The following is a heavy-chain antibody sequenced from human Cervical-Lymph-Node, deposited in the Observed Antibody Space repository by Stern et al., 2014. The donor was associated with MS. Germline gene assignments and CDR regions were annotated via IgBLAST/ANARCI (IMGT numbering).Heavy chain of an antibody. CDR1: GYTFTNYN. D-gene: IGHD3-10*01. Sequence: QVQLVESGAEVKKPGASVKVSCKASGYTFTNYNIDWVRQATGQGLEWMGWMNPNSGNKGYAQRFQGRVTMTRDTSTSTAYMEPSSLKAEDTAVYYCARVRFYGSGIYYALGDGMDVWGQGTTVTVSS. CDR2: MNPNSGNK. J-gene: IGHJ6*02. CDR3: ARVRFYGSGIYYALGDGMDV. V-gene: IGHV1-8*01.